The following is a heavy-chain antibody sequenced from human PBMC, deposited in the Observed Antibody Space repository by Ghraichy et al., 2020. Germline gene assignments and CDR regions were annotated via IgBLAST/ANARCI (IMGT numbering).Heavy chain of an antibody. V-gene: IGHV3-74*01. Sequence: GGSLRLSCAASGFTFNNYWMHWVRQAPGKGLVWVSLISSDGSTTRYGDSVKGRFTISRDNAKSTLNLQMPSLRAEDTAVYYCVSAMALPGYWGQGTLVTVSS. CDR1: GFTFNNYW. CDR2: ISSDGSTT. CDR3: VSAMALPGY. D-gene: IGHD5-18*01. J-gene: IGHJ4*02.